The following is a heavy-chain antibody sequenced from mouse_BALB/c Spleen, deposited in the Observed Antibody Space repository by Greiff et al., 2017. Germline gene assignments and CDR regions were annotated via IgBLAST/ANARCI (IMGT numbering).Heavy chain of an antibody. CDR2: IDPSDSET. J-gene: IGHJ3*01. CDR1: GYSFTSYW. CDR3: ASPYGSFPY. D-gene: IGHD1-1*01. Sequence: QVQLQQSGPQLVRPGASVKISCKASGYSFTSYWMHWVKQRPGQGLEWIGMIDPSDSETRLNQKFKDKATLTVDKSSSTAYMQLSSPTSEDSAVYYCASPYGSFPYWGQGTLVTVSA. V-gene: IGHV1S126*01.